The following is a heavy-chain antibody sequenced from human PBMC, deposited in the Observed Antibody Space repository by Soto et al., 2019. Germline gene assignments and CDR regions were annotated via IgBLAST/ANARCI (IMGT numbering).Heavy chain of an antibody. V-gene: IGHV3-30*18. D-gene: IGHD5-18*01. J-gene: IGHJ3*02. Sequence: QVQLVESGGGVVQPGRSLRLSCAASGFTFSSYGMHWVRQAPGKGLEWVAVISYDGSNKYYADSVKGRFTISRDNSKNPLYLKVNSLRAEDTAVYYCAKDPGGGYSYGLLWGADAFDIWGQGTMVTVSS. CDR3: AKDPGGGYSYGLLWGADAFDI. CDR1: GFTFSSYG. CDR2: ISYDGSNK.